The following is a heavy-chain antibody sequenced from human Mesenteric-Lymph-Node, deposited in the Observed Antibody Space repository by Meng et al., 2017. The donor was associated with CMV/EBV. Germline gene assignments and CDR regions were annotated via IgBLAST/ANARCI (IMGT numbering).Heavy chain of an antibody. J-gene: IGHJ4*02. D-gene: IGHD6-19*01. CDR2: ISYDGSNK. Sequence: GGSLRLSCAASGFTFSSYAMHWVRQAPGKGLEWVAVISYDGSNKYYADSVKGRFTISRDNSKNTLYLQMNSLRAEDTAVYYCAKDRGIAVAGTALDYWGQGTLVTVSS. CDR1: GFTFSSYA. CDR3: AKDRGIAVAGTALDY. V-gene: IGHV3-30*04.